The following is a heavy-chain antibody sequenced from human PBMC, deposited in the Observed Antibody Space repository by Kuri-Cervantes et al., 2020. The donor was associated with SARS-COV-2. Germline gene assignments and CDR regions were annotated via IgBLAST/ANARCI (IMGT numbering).Heavy chain of an antibody. J-gene: IGHJ4*02. CDR1: GFLFSASA. CDR2: VRGKANNYAT. V-gene: IGHV3-73*01. D-gene: IGHD6-13*01. Sequence: GESLKISCEVSGFLFSASAIHWVRQGSGKGLEWVGRVRGKANNYATAYAASVKGRFTISRDNAKNSLYLQMNSLRAEDTAVYYCARVLPEPAAAFDYWGQGTLVTVSS. CDR3: ARVLPEPAAAFDY.